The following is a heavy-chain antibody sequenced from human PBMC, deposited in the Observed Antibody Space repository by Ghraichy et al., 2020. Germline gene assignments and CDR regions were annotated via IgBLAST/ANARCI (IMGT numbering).Heavy chain of an antibody. Sequence: SETLSLTCTVSGGSISSYYWSWIRQPPGKGLEWIGYIYYSGSTNYNPSLKSRVTISVDTSKNQFSLKLSSVTAADTAVYYCARDYGYNGYFDLWGRGTLVTVSS. CDR1: GGSISSYY. V-gene: IGHV4-59*12. CDR3: ARDYGYNGYFDL. J-gene: IGHJ2*01. D-gene: IGHD5-24*01. CDR2: IYYSGST.